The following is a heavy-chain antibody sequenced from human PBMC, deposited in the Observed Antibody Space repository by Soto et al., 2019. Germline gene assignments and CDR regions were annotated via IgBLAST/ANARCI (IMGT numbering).Heavy chain of an antibody. D-gene: IGHD2-21*02. CDR2: ISGSGGST. V-gene: IGHV3-23*01. CDR3: ARVTDSLFYGMDV. Sequence: GGSLRLSCAASGFTFSSYAMSWVRQAPGKGLEWVSAISGSGGSTYYADSVKGRFTISRDNSKNTLYLQMNSLRDEDTAVYYCARVTDSLFYGMDVWGQGTTVTVSS. CDR1: GFTFSSYA. J-gene: IGHJ6*02.